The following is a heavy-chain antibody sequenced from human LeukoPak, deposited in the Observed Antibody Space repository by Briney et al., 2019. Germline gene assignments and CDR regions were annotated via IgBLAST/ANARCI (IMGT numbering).Heavy chain of an antibody. D-gene: IGHD5-18*01. V-gene: IGHV3-23*01. Sequence: GGSLRLSCAASGFTFSSYAMRWLRQAPGKGLEWVSAISGSGGNTYYAHSVKGRFTISRDNSKNTLYPQMNSLRAEDTAVYYCAKAAIDRRYSYGSPFDYWGQGTLVTVSS. J-gene: IGHJ4*02. CDR1: GFTFSSYA. CDR3: AKAAIDRRYSYGSPFDY. CDR2: ISGSGGNT.